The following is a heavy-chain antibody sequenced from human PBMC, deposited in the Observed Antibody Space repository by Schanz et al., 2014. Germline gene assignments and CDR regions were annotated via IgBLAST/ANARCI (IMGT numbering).Heavy chain of an antibody. CDR3: ARDHTTESYYSAGPPIDY. D-gene: IGHD1-26*01. J-gene: IGHJ4*02. Sequence: EVQLAESGGGLVQPGGSLRLSCAASTFTFSSDWMSWVRQAPGKGLEWVANIKEDGSVKDYVDSVKGRFTISRDNAKNSLYLQMTSQRAEDTAVYYCARDHTTESYYSAGPPIDYWGQGTLLTVSS. CDR2: IKEDGSVK. CDR1: TFTFSSDW. V-gene: IGHV3-7*04.